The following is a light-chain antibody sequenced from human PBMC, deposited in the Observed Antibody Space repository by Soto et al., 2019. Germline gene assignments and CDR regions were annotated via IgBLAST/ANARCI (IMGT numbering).Light chain of an antibody. CDR3: QQYNYLWT. J-gene: IGKJ1*01. CDR2: KAS. Sequence: LQMTQSPSTLSASVGDTVTITCRASQSINSGLVWYQQKPGRAPKLLIYKASTLESGVPSRFSGSGSGTEFTLTISGLQPDDFETYYCQQYNYLWTFGQGTKVEIK. CDR1: QSINSG. V-gene: IGKV1-5*03.